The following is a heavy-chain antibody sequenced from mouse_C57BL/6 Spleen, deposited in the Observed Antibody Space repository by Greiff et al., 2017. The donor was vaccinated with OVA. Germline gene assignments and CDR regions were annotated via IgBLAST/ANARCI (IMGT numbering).Heavy chain of an antibody. Sequence: QVTLKVSGPGILQPSQTLSLTCSFSGFSLSTFGMGVGWIRQPSGKGLEWLAHIWWDDDKYYNPALKRRLTISKATSKNQLFLMIANGDTADTATYYCARSTGTSRYFDVWGTGTTVTVSS. V-gene: IGHV8-8*01. CDR1: GFSLSTFGMG. J-gene: IGHJ1*03. CDR2: IWWDDDK. D-gene: IGHD4-1*02. CDR3: ARSTGTSRYFDV.